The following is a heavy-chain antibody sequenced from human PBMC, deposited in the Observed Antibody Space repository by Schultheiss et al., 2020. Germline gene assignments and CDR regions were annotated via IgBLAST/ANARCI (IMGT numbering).Heavy chain of an antibody. D-gene: IGHD3-3*01. V-gene: IGHV4-28*03. CDR3: ARGVETYYDFWSGSQRYYYYGMDV. J-gene: IGHJ6*02. Sequence: SQTLSLTCAVSGGSISSSNWWSWIRQPPGKGLEWIGYIYYSGSTYYNPSLKSRVTISVDTSKNQFSLKLSSVTAADTAVYYCARGVETYYDFWSGSQRYYYYGMDVWGQGTTVTVSS. CDR2: IYYSGST. CDR1: GGSISSSNW.